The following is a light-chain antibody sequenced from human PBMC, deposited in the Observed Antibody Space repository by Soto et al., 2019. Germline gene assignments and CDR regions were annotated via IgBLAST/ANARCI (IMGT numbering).Light chain of an antibody. J-gene: IGLJ2*01. CDR2: EVT. CDR1: SSDIGGYDY. Sequence: QSVLTQPASVSGSPGQSITISCTGTSSDIGGYDYVSWYQQQPGKAPKLMIYEVTHRPSGVSNRFSGSKSGNTASLTISGLLAEDEADYYCSSYTSSTTLVVFGGGTKLTVL. CDR3: SSYTSSTTLVV. V-gene: IGLV2-14*01.